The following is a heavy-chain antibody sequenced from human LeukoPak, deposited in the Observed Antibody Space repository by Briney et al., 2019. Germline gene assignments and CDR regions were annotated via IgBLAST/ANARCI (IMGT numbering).Heavy chain of an antibody. V-gene: IGHV1-18*01. CDR3: ARSQTTGFGESIHY. CDR1: GYTFTSYA. D-gene: IGHD3-10*01. CDR2: ISAQNGNT. Sequence: GASVKVSCKASGYTFTSYAISWVRQAPGQGLEWMGWISAQNGNTKYAQKLQGRVTMTTDTSTSTAYMELRSLRSDDTAVYYCARSQTTGFGESIHYWGQGTLVTVSS. J-gene: IGHJ4*02.